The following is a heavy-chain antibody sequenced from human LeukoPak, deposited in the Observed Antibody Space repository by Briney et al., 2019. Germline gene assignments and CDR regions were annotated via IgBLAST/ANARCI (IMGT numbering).Heavy chain of an antibody. D-gene: IGHD6-6*01. CDR2: ISGSGDNT. CDR3: AREYSSSSGRSFDY. Sequence: GGSLRLSCAASGFTFSSYAMSWVRQVPGKGLEWVSVISGSGDNTYYADSVKGRFTISRDSAKNSLYLQMNSLRAEDTAVYYCAREYSSSSGRSFDYWGQGTLVIVSS. V-gene: IGHV3-23*01. CDR1: GFTFSSYA. J-gene: IGHJ4*02.